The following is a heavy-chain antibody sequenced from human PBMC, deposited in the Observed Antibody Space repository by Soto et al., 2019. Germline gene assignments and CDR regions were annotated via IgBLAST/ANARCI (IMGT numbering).Heavy chain of an antibody. CDR1: RFAFNNYG. CDR3: ASDASRITPYESDF. D-gene: IGHD2-2*01. V-gene: IGHV3-21*01. Sequence: GGSLSLSCTVSRFAFNNYGINWVRQAPGKGLEWVSSISKSVYTYYSDSVTGRFTISRANAKNSVSLQMNTLRVEDTAVYYCASDASRITPYESDFWGQGTMVTVSS. CDR2: ISKSVYT. J-gene: IGHJ4*02.